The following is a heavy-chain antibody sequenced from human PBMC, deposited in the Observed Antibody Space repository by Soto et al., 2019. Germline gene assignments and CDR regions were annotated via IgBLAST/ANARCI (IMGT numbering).Heavy chain of an antibody. CDR2: INTGNGNR. CDR1: GYTFTSYV. D-gene: IGHD1-26*01. Sequence: QVHLVQSGAEVKKPGASVKVSCKASGYTFTSYVLHWVRQAPGQRLEWMGWINTGNGNRKHSQNFQGRLSLTRDTSASTAYMELGSLTSEDTAVYYCAREDVGAAKHCDHWGQGTLITVSS. V-gene: IGHV1-3*04. CDR3: AREDVGAAKHCDH. J-gene: IGHJ4*02.